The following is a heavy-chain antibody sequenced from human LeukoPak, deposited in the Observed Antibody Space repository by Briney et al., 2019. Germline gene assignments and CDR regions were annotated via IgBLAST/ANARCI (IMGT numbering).Heavy chain of an antibody. V-gene: IGHV3-7*01. D-gene: IGHD4-11*01. J-gene: IGHJ4*02. CDR3: AREDHSNYNY. CDR2: IKQDGGEK. CDR1: GFTFDDYA. Sequence: SLRLSCAASGFTFDDYAMHWVRQAPGKGLEWVANIKQDGGEKFYVDSVKGRFTISRDNAKNSLYLQMNSLRAEDTAVYYCAREDHSNYNYWGQGTLVTVSS.